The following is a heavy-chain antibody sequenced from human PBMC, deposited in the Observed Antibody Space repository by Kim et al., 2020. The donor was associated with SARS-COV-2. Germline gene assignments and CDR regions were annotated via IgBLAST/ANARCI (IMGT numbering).Heavy chain of an antibody. D-gene: IGHD1-7*01. Sequence: KFQGRVTITRDTSASTAYMELSSLRSEDTAVYYCAREAVGWNSRYNWFDPWGQGTLVTVSS. V-gene: IGHV1-3*01. CDR3: AREAVGWNSRYNWFDP. J-gene: IGHJ5*02.